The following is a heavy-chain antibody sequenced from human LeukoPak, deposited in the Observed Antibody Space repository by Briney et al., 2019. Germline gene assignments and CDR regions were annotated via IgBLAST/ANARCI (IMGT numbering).Heavy chain of an antibody. V-gene: IGHV4-34*01. CDR1: GGSFSGYY. Sequence: SETLSLTCAVYGGSFSGYYWSWIRQPPGKGLEWIGEINHSGSTNYNPSLKSRVTISVDTSKNQFSLKLSSVTAADTAVYYCAGSYSYGSPNYYYYYYMDVWGKGTTVTISS. J-gene: IGHJ6*03. CDR3: AGSYSYGSPNYYYYYYMDV. CDR2: INHSGST. D-gene: IGHD5-18*01.